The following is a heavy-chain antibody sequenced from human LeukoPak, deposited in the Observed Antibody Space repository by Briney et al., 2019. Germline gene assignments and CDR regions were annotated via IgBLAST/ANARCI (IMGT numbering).Heavy chain of an antibody. D-gene: IGHD1-26*01. CDR3: ARDRDIGTYYYYYGMDV. J-gene: IGHJ6*02. V-gene: IGHV4-59*01. CDR1: GGSISTAY. CDR2: IHYSGIT. Sequence: PSETLSLTCSVSGGSISTAYWSWIRQPPGKGLEWLGNIHYSGITNYNSSLKSRVSISVDTSKNQFSLKLSSVTAADTAVYYCARDRDIGTYYYYYGMDVWGQGTTVTVSS.